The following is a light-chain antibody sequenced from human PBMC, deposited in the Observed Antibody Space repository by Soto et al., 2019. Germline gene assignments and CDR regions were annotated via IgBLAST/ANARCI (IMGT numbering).Light chain of an antibody. J-gene: IGKJ4*02. Sequence: DIQMTQSPSSLSASVGDSVTITNRASQSISGFLSWYQQKAGKAPELLIYATSSGATGIPDRFTGGGAGTGFTLTISRLEPEDSAVYYCQQYGSSPTFGGGTKGDIK. CDR3: QQYGSSPT. V-gene: IGKV1-39*01. CDR1: QSISGF. CDR2: ATS.